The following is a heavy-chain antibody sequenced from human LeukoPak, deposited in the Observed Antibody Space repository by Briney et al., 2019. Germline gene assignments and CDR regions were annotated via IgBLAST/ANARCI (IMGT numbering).Heavy chain of an antibody. CDR1: GGSIRSGGNS. J-gene: IGHJ3*02. V-gene: IGHV4-30-2*01. CDR2: IYHSGTT. CDR3: AIWRDYDSSGYYCALDI. D-gene: IGHD3-22*01. Sequence: PSETLSLTCAVSGGSIRSGGNSWSWLRHPPGKGLEWIGYIYHSGTTYYNPSLKSRVTISVDRSKNQFSLKLSSVTAADTAVYYCAIWRDYDSSGYYCALDIWGQGTMVTVSS.